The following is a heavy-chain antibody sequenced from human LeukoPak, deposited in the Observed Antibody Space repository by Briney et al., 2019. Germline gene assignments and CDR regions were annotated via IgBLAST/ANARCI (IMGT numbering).Heavy chain of an antibody. CDR3: AKDIGSFMVRGVSNSFYGMDV. Sequence: GRSLRLSCAASGFTFDDYAMHWVRQAPGKGLEWVSGISWNSGSIGYADSVKGRFTISRDNAKNSLYLQMNSLRAEDTALYYCAKDIGSFMVRGVSNSFYGMDVWGQGTTVTVSS. V-gene: IGHV3-9*01. CDR1: GFTFDDYA. CDR2: ISWNSGSI. D-gene: IGHD3-10*01. J-gene: IGHJ6*02.